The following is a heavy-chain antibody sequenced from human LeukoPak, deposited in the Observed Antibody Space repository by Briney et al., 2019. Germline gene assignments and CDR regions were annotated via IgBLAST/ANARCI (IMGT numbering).Heavy chain of an antibody. Sequence: GGSLRLSCAASGFTFSSYAMHWVRQAPGKGLEWVAVISYDGSNKYYADSVKGRFTISRDNSKNTLYLQMNSLRAEDTAVYYCARDGTLYEGYYYGLDYWGQGSLVTVSS. D-gene: IGHD3-22*01. CDR3: ARDGTLYEGYYYGLDY. V-gene: IGHV3-30-3*01. CDR2: ISYDGSNK. CDR1: GFTFSSYA. J-gene: IGHJ4*02.